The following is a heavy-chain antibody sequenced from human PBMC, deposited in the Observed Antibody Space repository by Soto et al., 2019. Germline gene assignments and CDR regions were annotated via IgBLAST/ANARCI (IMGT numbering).Heavy chain of an antibody. Sequence: EVQLVESGGGLVQPGGSLRLSCAASGFTFSSYSMNWVRQAPGKGLEWVSYISSSCSTIYYAESVKGRFTISRDNVKNSLYLQMNSLRDEDTAVYYCARTWDIVVVVANYYYGMDVWGQGTTVTVSS. CDR2: ISSSCSTI. D-gene: IGHD2-15*01. J-gene: IGHJ6*02. CDR1: GFTFSSYS. CDR3: ARTWDIVVVVANYYYGMDV. V-gene: IGHV3-48*02.